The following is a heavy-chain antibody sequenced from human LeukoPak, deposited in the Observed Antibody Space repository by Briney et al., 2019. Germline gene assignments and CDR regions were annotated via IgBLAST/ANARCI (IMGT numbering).Heavy chain of an antibody. V-gene: IGHV4-59*01. CDR3: ARTTEAHSWRTRYYDYYMDV. CDR2: IYYSGST. CDR1: GGSISSYY. Sequence: SETLSLTCIVSGGSISSYYWSWLRQPPGKGLEWIGYIYYSGSTNYNPSLKSRVTISVDTSKNQFSLKLSSVTAADTAVYYCARTTEAHSWRTRYYDYYMDVWGKGTTVTVSS. J-gene: IGHJ6*03. D-gene: IGHD6-13*01.